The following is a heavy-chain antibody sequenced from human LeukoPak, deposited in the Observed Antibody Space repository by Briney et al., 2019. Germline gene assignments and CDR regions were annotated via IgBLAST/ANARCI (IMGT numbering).Heavy chain of an antibody. Sequence: PSETLSLTCAVYDESLSGYYWSWIRQPPGKGLEWIGYIYYSGSTNYNPSLKSRVTISVDTSKNQFSLKLSSVTAADTAVYYCARVLRYSSSSGYYYYMDVWGKGTTVTVSS. V-gene: IGHV4-59*01. J-gene: IGHJ6*03. CDR3: ARVLRYSSSSGYYYYMDV. CDR1: DESLSGYY. D-gene: IGHD6-6*01. CDR2: IYYSGST.